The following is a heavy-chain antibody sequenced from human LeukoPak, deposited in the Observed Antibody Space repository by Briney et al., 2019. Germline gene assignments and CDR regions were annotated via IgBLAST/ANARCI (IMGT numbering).Heavy chain of an antibody. CDR3: ARGRGGSYDS. Sequence: GGSLRLSCAASGFTFSDYAIHWVRQGPGKGLEYVSAISSNGAKTFYAEPVKGRFTISRDNSDNTVDLHMDSLRVEDMGVYYCARGRGGSYDSWGQGILVTVSS. CDR1: GFTFSDYA. V-gene: IGHV3-64*02. D-gene: IGHD1-26*01. J-gene: IGHJ4*02. CDR2: ISSNGAKT.